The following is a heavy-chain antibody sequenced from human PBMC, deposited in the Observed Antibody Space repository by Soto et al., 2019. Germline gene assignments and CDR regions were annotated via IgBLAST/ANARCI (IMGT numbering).Heavy chain of an antibody. CDR3: ATVRVVPAATTGSHLI. V-gene: IGHV3-48*02. CDR1: GFTFSSYS. J-gene: IGHJ4*02. D-gene: IGHD2-2*01. Sequence: EVQLVESGGGLVQPGGSLRLSCAASGFTFSSYSMNWVRQAPGRGLEWVSYISSSSSTIYYADSVKGRFTISRDNAKNSLYLQMNSLRDEDTAVYYCATVRVVPAATTGSHLIWGQGTLVTVSS. CDR2: ISSSSSTI.